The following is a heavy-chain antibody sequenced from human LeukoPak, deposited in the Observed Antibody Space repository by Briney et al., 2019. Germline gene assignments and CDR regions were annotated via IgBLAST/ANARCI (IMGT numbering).Heavy chain of an antibody. J-gene: IGHJ4*02. CDR3: ARHGRSGWFDY. CDR2: IYYSGST. V-gene: IGHV4-59*08. CDR1: GASISSYY. Sequence: PSETLSLTCTVSGASISSYYWSWIRRPPGNGLELIGYIYYSGSTNYNPSLYSRVTISVDTSKNQFSLKLSSVTAADTAVYYCARHGRSGWFDYWGQGTLVTVSS. D-gene: IGHD6-19*01.